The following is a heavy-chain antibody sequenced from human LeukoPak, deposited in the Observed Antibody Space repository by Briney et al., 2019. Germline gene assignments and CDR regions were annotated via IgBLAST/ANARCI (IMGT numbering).Heavy chain of an antibody. D-gene: IGHD6-13*01. Sequence: PGRSLRLSCAASGFTFSSYSMNWVRQAPGKGLEWVSSISSSSSYIYYADSVKGRFTISRDNAKNSLYLQMNSLRAEDTAVYYCARDEAAAAYFQHWGQGTLVTVSS. CDR2: ISSSSSYI. J-gene: IGHJ1*01. CDR3: ARDEAAAAYFQH. CDR1: GFTFSSYS. V-gene: IGHV3-21*01.